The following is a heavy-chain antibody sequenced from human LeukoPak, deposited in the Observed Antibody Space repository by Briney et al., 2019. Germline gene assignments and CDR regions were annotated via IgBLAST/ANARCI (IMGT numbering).Heavy chain of an antibody. Sequence: KTSETLSLTCAVYGGSFSGYYWRWVRQPPGKGLEWIGEINHSGSTNYNPSLKSRVTKSVDTSKNQFSLKLSSVPASDTAVYDCARGDRRKYQLLFSYYYGMDVWGQGTTVTVSS. CDR2: INHSGST. CDR1: GGSFSGYY. D-gene: IGHD2-2*01. J-gene: IGHJ6*02. V-gene: IGHV4-34*01. CDR3: ARGDRRKYQLLFSYYYGMDV.